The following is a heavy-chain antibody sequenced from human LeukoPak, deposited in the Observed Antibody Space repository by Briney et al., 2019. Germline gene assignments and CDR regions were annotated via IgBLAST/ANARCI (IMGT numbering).Heavy chain of an antibody. Sequence: SETLSLTCTVSGGSISSYYWSWIRQPPGKGLEWIGYIYYSGSTNYNPSLKSRVTISVDTSKNQFSLKLSSVTAADTAVYYCASNTYRYSYGPVYMDVWGKGTTVTVSS. D-gene: IGHD5-18*01. V-gene: IGHV4-59*01. J-gene: IGHJ6*03. CDR3: ASNTYRYSYGPVYMDV. CDR1: GGSISSYY. CDR2: IYYSGST.